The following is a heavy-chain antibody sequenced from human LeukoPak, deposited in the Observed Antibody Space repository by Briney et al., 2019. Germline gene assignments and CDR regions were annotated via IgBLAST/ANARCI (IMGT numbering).Heavy chain of an antibody. CDR3: ASAPNVRYYDY. V-gene: IGHV4-61*01. CDR2: IYNSGST. J-gene: IGHJ4*02. Sequence: SETLSLTCTVSGDSVSSRTYYWSWIRQPPGKGPEWIGYIYNSGSTNYNPSLKSRVTISVDTSKNQFSLKLTSVTAADTAVYYCASAPNVRYYDYWGQGTLVTVSS. CDR1: GDSVSSRTYY.